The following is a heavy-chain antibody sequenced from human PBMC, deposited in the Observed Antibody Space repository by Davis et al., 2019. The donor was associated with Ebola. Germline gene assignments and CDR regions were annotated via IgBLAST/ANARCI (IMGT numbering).Heavy chain of an antibody. J-gene: IGHJ5*02. Sequence: GESLKISCAASGFTFSSYAMSWVRQAPGKGLEWVSAISGSGGSTYYADSVKGRFTISRDNSKNTLYLQMNSLRAEDTAVYYCAKDRVYSNPRWFDPWGQGTLVTVSS. D-gene: IGHD4-11*01. CDR1: GFTFSSYA. V-gene: IGHV3-23*01. CDR3: AKDRVYSNPRWFDP. CDR2: ISGSGGST.